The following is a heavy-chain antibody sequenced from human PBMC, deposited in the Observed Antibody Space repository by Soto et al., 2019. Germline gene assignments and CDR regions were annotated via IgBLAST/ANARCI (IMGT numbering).Heavy chain of an antibody. J-gene: IGHJ6*02. D-gene: IGHD6-13*01. Sequence: QVQLQESGPGLVKPSQTLSLTCTVSGGSISSGGYYWSWIRQHPGKGLEWIGYIYYSGSTYYNPSLKSRVTISVDTSTNQFSLKLSSVTAADTAVYYCARGAIAAAGTNTYYYYGMDVWGQGTTVTVSS. CDR3: ARGAIAAAGTNTYYYYGMDV. V-gene: IGHV4-31*03. CDR1: GGSISSGGYY. CDR2: IYYSGST.